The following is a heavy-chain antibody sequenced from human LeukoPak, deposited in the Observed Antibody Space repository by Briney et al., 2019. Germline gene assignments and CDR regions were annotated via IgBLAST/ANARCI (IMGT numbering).Heavy chain of an antibody. CDR1: GGSISSYY. CDR2: IYYSGST. Sequence: PSETLSLTCTVSGGSISSYYWSWIRQPPGKGLEWIGYIYYSGSTNYNPSLKSRVSISVDTSKNQFSLKLSSVTAADTAVYYCARGPVCSGGSCSWFDPWGQGTLVTVSS. J-gene: IGHJ5*02. CDR3: ARGPVCSGGSCSWFDP. D-gene: IGHD2-15*01. V-gene: IGHV4-59*01.